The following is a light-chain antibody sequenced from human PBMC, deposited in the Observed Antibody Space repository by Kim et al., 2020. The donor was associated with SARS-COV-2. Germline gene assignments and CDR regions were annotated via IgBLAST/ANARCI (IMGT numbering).Light chain of an antibody. Sequence: QSITISSTGTGSDIGTYDYFSWYQQHTAEAPKLIIFYVNNRPSGVSHHFSGSTSGDATSLTISALQPEDDADYYCNSYTSSSTVVFGTGTKFTVL. CDR2: YVN. J-gene: IGLJ1*01. V-gene: IGLV2-14*03. CDR1: GSDIGTYDY. CDR3: NSYTSSSTVV.